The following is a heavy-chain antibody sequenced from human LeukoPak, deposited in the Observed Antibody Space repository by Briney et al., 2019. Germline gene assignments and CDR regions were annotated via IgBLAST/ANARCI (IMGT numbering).Heavy chain of an antibody. CDR3: ARVLSSSGYCSGGSCYYFDY. J-gene: IGHJ4*02. Sequence: SETLSLTCTVSGASISSYYWSWIRQPAGKGLEWIGRIYTSGSTNYNPSLKSRVTMPVDTSKNQFSLRLSSVTAADTAVYYCARVLSSSGYCSGGSCYYFDYWGQGTLVTVSS. CDR1: GASISSYY. V-gene: IGHV4-4*07. CDR2: IYTSGST. D-gene: IGHD2-15*01.